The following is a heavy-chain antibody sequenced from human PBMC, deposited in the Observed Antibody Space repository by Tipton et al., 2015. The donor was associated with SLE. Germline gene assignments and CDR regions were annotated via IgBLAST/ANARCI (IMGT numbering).Heavy chain of an antibody. CDR2: IYYSEST. V-gene: IGHV4-59*01. CDR1: DDSFSTYY. J-gene: IGHJ5*02. CDR3: ARDRGPYTNWFDP. D-gene: IGHD1-14*01. Sequence: TLSLTCTVSDDSFSTYYWSWIRQPPGGGLEWIGYIYYSESTNYSPSLKSRVTMSLDTSKNQFSLKLTSVTTADTALYYCARDRGPYTNWFDPWGQGTLVTVSS.